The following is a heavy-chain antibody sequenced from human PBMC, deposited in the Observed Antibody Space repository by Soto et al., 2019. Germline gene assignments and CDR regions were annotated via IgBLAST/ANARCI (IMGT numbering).Heavy chain of an antibody. Sequence: QVQLVQSGAEVKKPGASVKVSCKASGYTFTSYDINWVRQATGQGLEWMGWMNPNSGNTGYAQKFQGRVTITRNTSISTAYMELSSLRSEDTAVYYCARTRVYDYYDSSGYQSLFDYWGQGTLVTVSS. D-gene: IGHD3-22*01. J-gene: IGHJ4*02. CDR2: MNPNSGNT. V-gene: IGHV1-8*01. CDR1: GYTFTSYD. CDR3: ARTRVYDYYDSSGYQSLFDY.